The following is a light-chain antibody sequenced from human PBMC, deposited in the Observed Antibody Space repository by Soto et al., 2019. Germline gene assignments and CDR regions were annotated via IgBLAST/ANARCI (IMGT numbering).Light chain of an antibody. J-gene: IGKJ4*01. V-gene: IGKV3-20*01. CDR1: QSVSSSY. CDR3: QQYGSSHT. Sequence: EIVLTQSPGTLSLSPGERATLSCRASQSVSSSYLAWYQQKPGQAPRLLIYGASSRATDIPDRFSGSGSGTDFTLTISRLEPEDFAVYYCQQYGSSHTFGGGTKVDIK. CDR2: GAS.